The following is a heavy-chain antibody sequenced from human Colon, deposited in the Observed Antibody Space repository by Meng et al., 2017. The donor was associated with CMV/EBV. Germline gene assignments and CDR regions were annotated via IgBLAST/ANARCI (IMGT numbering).Heavy chain of an antibody. V-gene: IGHV2-5*01. Sequence: FSGLSLITGGVGVGWIRQPPGEALEWLALIYWNNDKHYRPSLKSRLTITKDTSKNQVVLTMTDMDPVDTATYYCAHTSTMTTVTFDYWGQGTLVTVSS. D-gene: IGHD4-11*01. CDR1: GLSLITGGVG. CDR3: AHTSTMTTVTFDY. CDR2: IYWNNDK. J-gene: IGHJ4*02.